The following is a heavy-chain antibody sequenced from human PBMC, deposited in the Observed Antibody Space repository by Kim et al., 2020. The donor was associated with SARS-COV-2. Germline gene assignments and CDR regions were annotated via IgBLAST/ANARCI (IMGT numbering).Heavy chain of an antibody. CDR2: INHSGST. CDR3: ARVPTEDGYSSDIRGDFDY. CDR1: GGSFSGYY. J-gene: IGHJ4*02. D-gene: IGHD6-19*01. Sequence: SETLSLTCAVYGGSFSGYYWSWIRQPPGKGLEWIGEINHSGSTNYNPSLKSRVTISVDTSKNQFSLKLSSVTAADTAVYYCARVPTEDGYSSDIRGDFDYWGQGTLVTVSS. V-gene: IGHV4-34*01.